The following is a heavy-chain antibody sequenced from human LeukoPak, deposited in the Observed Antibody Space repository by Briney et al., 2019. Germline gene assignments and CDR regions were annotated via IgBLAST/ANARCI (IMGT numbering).Heavy chain of an antibody. J-gene: IGHJ5*02. D-gene: IGHD2-21*02. Sequence: GGSLRLSCAASGFTFSNAWMSWVRQAPGKGLEWVGHIKSKPDGGTTDYAAPVKGRFTISRDDSKNTLYLQMNTLKTEDTAVYYCSTEGLAYCDGDCYSWGQGTLVTVSS. V-gene: IGHV3-15*01. CDR3: STEGLAYCDGDCYS. CDR2: IKSKPDGGTT. CDR1: GFTFSNAW.